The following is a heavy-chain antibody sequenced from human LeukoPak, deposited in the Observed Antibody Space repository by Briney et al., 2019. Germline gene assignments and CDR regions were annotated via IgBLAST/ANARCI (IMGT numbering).Heavy chain of an antibody. Sequence: GESLKISCKGSGYSFARYWIAWVRQMPGKGLEWMGIIYPGDSDTRYSPSFQGQVTISADKSISTAYLQWSSLKASDTAMYYCARHYYDYVWGSYGIDYWGQGTLVTVSS. CDR1: GYSFARYW. CDR3: ARHYYDYVWGSYGIDY. D-gene: IGHD3-16*01. V-gene: IGHV5-51*01. CDR2: IYPGDSDT. J-gene: IGHJ4*02.